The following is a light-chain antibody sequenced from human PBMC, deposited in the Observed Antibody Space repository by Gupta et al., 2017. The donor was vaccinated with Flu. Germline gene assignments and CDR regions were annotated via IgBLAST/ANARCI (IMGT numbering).Light chain of an antibody. J-gene: IGKJ3*01. Sequence: DIVMTQSPDSLAVSLGERATTSCKSSQSVLYSSNNKNYLAWYQQRPGQPPKLLIYWASTREAGVPDRFSGSGSGTDFTLTISSLPAEDVAVYYCQQYSTSPFTFGPGTKVDIK. CDR1: QSVLYSSNNKNY. CDR2: WAS. V-gene: IGKV4-1*01. CDR3: QQYSTSPFT.